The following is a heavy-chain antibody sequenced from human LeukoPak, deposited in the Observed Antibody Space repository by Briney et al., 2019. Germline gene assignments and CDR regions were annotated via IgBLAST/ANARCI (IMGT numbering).Heavy chain of an antibody. V-gene: IGHV1-8*01. J-gene: IGHJ4*02. CDR1: GYTFTSYD. Sequence: ASVKVSCKASGYTFTSYDINWVRQATGQGLEWMGWMNPNSGNTGYAQKFQGRVTMTEDTSKDTAYMELSSLRSEDTAVYYCATARYCSGGSCYGLLFDYWGQGTLVTVSS. CDR2: MNPNSGNT. D-gene: IGHD2-15*01. CDR3: ATARYCSGGSCYGLLFDY.